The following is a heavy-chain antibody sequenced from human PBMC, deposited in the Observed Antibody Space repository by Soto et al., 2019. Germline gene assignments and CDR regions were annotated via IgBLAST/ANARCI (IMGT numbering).Heavy chain of an antibody. J-gene: IGHJ4*02. Sequence: SETLSLTCTVSGASISSGGYYWSWIRQHPGKGLEWIGYIYYSGSTYYNPSLKSRVTISVDTSKNQFSLKLSSVTAADTAVYYFARVRRSSRVYWGPGTRVIVSS. CDR2: IYYSGST. CDR3: ARVRRSSRVY. D-gene: IGHD6-13*01. V-gene: IGHV4-31*03. CDR1: GASISSGGYY.